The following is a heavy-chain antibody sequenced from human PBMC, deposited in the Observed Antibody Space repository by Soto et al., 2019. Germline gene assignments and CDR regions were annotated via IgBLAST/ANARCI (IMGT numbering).Heavy chain of an antibody. CDR3: SRAAAGPSLCAY. D-gene: IGHD6-13*01. CDR2: ISSNGGST. Sequence: GGALRLSCSASGFTFSSYAMHWVRQAPGKGLEYVSAISSNGGSTYYADSVKGRFTISRDNSKNTLYLQMSSLRAEDTAVYYCSRAAAGPSLCAYWGQGTLVTVSS. V-gene: IGHV3-64D*08. CDR1: GFTFSSYA. J-gene: IGHJ1*01.